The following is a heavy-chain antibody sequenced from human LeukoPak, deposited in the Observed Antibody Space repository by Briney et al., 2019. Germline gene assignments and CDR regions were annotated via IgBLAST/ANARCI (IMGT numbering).Heavy chain of an antibody. J-gene: IGHJ4*02. V-gene: IGHV3-11*01. CDR1: GFTFSDYY. D-gene: IGHD6-13*01. CDR2: ISSSGNTI. Sequence: GGSLRLSCAASGFTFSDYYMSWIRQAPGKGLEWVSYISSSGNTIYYVDSVKGRFTISRDNAKNSLYLQMNSLRAEDTAVYYCAREKIAAAGQTFDYWGQGTLVTVSS. CDR3: AREKIAAAGQTFDY.